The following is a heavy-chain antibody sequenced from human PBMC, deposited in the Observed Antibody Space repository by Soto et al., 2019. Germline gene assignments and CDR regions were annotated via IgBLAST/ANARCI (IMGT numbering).Heavy chain of an antibody. V-gene: IGHV4-34*01. CDR3: ARGSHIPYSSSWFLNPNWFDP. Sequence: SETLSLTCAVYGGSFSGYYWSWIRQPPGKGLEWIGEINHSGSTNYNPSLKSRVTISVDTSKNQFSLKLSSVTAADTAVYYCARGSHIPYSSSWFLNPNWFDPWGQGTLVTVSS. D-gene: IGHD6-13*01. J-gene: IGHJ5*02. CDR2: INHSGST. CDR1: GGSFSGYY.